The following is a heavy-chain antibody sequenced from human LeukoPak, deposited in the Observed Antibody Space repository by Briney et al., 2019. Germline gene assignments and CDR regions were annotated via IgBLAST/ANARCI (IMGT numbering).Heavy chain of an antibody. Sequence: GGSLRLSCAASGFTFSGFAMSLVRRTPGKGLEWVSGISGSGDNTLYADSVKGRFTISRDNSKNTLYLEMNSLRAEDTAIYYCAKMKGHPLPKYYMDVWGQGTTVTVSS. V-gene: IGHV3-23*01. CDR2: ISGSGDNT. D-gene: IGHD1-26*01. CDR3: AKMKGHPLPKYYMDV. CDR1: GFTFSGFA. J-gene: IGHJ6*01.